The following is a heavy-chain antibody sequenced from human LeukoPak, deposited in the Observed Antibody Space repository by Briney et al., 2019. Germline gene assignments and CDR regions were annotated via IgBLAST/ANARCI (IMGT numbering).Heavy chain of an antibody. CDR1: GGSFSGYY. D-gene: IGHD3-10*01. CDR3: AREKRAITMVGGVAHFDY. V-gene: IGHV4-34*01. J-gene: IGHJ4*02. CDR2: INHSGST. Sequence: SETLTLTCAVYGGSFSGYYWSWIRQPPGKGLEWIGEINHSGSTNYNPSLKSRVTISVDRSKNQFALKLRYVTTAGTAVYYWAREKRAITMVGGVAHFDYWGQGTLVTVSS.